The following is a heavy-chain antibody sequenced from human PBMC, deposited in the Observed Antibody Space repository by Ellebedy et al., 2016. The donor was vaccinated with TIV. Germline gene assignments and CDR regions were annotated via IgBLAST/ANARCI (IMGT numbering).Heavy chain of an antibody. D-gene: IGHD3-10*01. V-gene: IGHV3-74*01. J-gene: IGHJ4*02. CDR3: ARDLQNYN. CDR2: ISSDGTTT. Sequence: GGSLRLXXAASGFAFSTYWMHWVRQAPGKGLVWVSRISSDGTTTIYADSVKGRFTISRDNAKNTLYLQMDTLRGEDTAVYYCARDLQNYNWGQGTLVTVSS. CDR1: GFAFSTYW.